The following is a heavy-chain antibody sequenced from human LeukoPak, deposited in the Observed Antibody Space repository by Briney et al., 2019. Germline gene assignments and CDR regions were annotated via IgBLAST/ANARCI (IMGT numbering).Heavy chain of an antibody. CDR3: ARDVTRITMIVVVITSAQPDAFDI. Sequence: SETLSLTCTVSGYSISSGYYWGWIRQPPGKGLEWIGSIYHSGSTYYNPSLKSRVTISVDTSKNQFSLKLSSVTAADTAVYYCARDVTRITMIVVVITSAQPDAFDIWGQGTMVTVSS. CDR1: GYSISSGYY. CDR2: IYHSGST. D-gene: IGHD3-22*01. V-gene: IGHV4-38-2*02. J-gene: IGHJ3*02.